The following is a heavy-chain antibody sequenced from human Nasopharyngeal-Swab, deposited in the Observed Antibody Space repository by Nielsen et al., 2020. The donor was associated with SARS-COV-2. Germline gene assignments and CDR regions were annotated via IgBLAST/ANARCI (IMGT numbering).Heavy chain of an antibody. CDR2: IWYDGSNK. Sequence: SRAASGFTFSSYGMHWVRQAPGKGLEWVAVIWYDGSNKFYADSVKGRFTISRDNSKNTLYLQMNSLRAEDTAVYYCAREPRRWLLRGYYFDYWGQGTLVTVSS. J-gene: IGHJ4*02. CDR3: AREPRRWLLRGYYFDY. V-gene: IGHV3-33*01. CDR1: GFTFSSYG. D-gene: IGHD3-22*01.